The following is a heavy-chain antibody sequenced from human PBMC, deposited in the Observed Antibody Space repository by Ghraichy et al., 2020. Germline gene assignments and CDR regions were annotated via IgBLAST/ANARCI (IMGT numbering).Heavy chain of an antibody. V-gene: IGHV1-8*01. CDR1: GYTFTSYD. CDR3: ARVPPGAYYYYYYGMDV. J-gene: IGHJ6*02. CDR2: MNPNSGNT. Sequence: ASVKVSCKASGYTFTSYDINWVRQATGQGLEWMGWMNPNSGNTGYAQKFQGRVTMTRNTSISTAYMELSSLRSEDTAVYYCARVPPGAYYYYYYGMDVWGQGTTVTVSS.